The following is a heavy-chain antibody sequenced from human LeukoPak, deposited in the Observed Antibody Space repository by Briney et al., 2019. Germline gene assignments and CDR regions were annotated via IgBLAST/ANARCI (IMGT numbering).Heavy chain of an antibody. D-gene: IGHD1-26*01. J-gene: IGHJ4*02. Sequence: PSETLSLTCTVSGGSISSSSYYWGWIRQPPGKGLEWIGSIYYSGSTYYNPSLKSRVTISVDTSKNQFSLKLSSVTAADTAVYYCARTSSWSELPFDYWGQGTLVTVSS. CDR1: GGSISSSSYY. CDR3: ARTSSWSELPFDY. CDR2: IYYSGST. V-gene: IGHV4-39*07.